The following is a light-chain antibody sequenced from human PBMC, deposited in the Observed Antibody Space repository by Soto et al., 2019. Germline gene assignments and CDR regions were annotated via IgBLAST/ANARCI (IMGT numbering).Light chain of an antibody. CDR3: QQYHTWPIT. CDR2: GSS. CDR1: QGVSRK. V-gene: IGKV3-15*01. J-gene: IGKJ4*01. Sequence: DIVMTQSPATLSVAPGERVTFSCRASQGVSRKLAWYQHKPGQAPRLLISGSSTGATGIPARFSGSGSGTEFTLTMSRLQSEDCAIDYCQQYHTWPITVGGGTKVEIK.